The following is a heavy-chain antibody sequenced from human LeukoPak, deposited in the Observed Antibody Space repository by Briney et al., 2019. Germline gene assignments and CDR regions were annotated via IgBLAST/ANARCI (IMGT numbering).Heavy chain of an antibody. V-gene: IGHV1-18*01. Sequence: ASVKVSCKASGYTFTSYGISWVRQAPGQGLEWMGWISAYNGNTNYAQKLQGRVTMTTDTSTSTAYMELRSLRSDDTAVYYCAREGYCSSTSCYKARSYYGMDVWGQGTTVTVSS. CDR1: GYTFTSYG. CDR3: AREGYCSSTSCYKARSYYGMDV. CDR2: ISAYNGNT. D-gene: IGHD2-2*02. J-gene: IGHJ6*02.